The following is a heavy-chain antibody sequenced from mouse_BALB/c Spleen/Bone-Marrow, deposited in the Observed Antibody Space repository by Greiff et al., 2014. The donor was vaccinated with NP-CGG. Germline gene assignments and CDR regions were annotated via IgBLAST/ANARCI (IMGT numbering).Heavy chain of an antibody. CDR2: IDPANGNT. J-gene: IGHJ4*01. V-gene: IGHV14-3*02. CDR3: ARGLLQYYYAMDY. D-gene: IGHD2-3*01. CDR1: GFNTKDTY. Sequence: VQLQQSGAELVKPGASVKLSCTASGFNTKDTYMHWVKQRPEQGLEWIGRIDPANGNTKYDPKFQGKATITADTSSNTAYLQLSSLTSEDTAVYYCARGLLQYYYAMDYWGQGTSVTVSS.